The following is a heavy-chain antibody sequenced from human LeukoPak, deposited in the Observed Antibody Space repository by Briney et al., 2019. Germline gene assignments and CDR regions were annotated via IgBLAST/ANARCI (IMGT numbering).Heavy chain of an antibody. J-gene: IGHJ5*02. D-gene: IGHD3-10*01. V-gene: IGHV3-30*02. CDR2: IRYDGSNK. CDR1: GFTFSSYG. Sequence: GGSLRPSCAASGFTFSSYGMHWVRQAPGKGLEWVAFIRYDGSNKYYADSVEGRFTISRDNSKNTLYLQMNSLRAEDTAAYYCAKDELLWFGELLYNWFDPWGQGTLVTVSS. CDR3: AKDELLWFGELLYNWFDP.